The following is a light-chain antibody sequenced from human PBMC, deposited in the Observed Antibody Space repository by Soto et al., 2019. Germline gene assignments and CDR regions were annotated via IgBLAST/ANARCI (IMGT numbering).Light chain of an antibody. Sequence: QSALTQPPSASGSPGQSVSISCTGTSRDVGGYNYVSWYQQHPGKAPKLMIYEVSKRPSGVPDRFSGSKAGNTASLTVSGLHSVDVADYYCSSFAAITIFVFRTVTKLTVL. V-gene: IGLV2-8*01. J-gene: IGLJ1*01. CDR3: SSFAAITIFV. CDR2: EVS. CDR1: SRDVGGYNY.